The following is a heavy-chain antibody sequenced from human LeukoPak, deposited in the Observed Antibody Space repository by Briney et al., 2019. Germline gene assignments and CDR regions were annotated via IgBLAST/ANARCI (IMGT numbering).Heavy chain of an antibody. CDR3: ARGSVQLWLRDTYYYMDV. Sequence: GGSLRLSCAASGFTFDDYAMNWVRQVPGRGLEWVSGINWNGRITEYADSAKDRFTISRQNTKNSLYLYMNNLGGEDTALYFCARGSVQLWLRDTYYYMDVWGKGTTVTVSS. D-gene: IGHD5-18*01. V-gene: IGHV3-20*04. J-gene: IGHJ6*03. CDR1: GFTFDDYA. CDR2: INWNGRIT.